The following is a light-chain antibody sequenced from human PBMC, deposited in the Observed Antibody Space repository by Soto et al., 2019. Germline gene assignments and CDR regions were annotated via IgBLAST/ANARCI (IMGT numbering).Light chain of an antibody. CDR2: EVS. CDR1: SSDVGANNDY. J-gene: IGLJ1*01. Sequence: ALTQPPSASGSPGQSVTISCTGTSSDVGANNDYVSWYQQHPGKVPKLMIYEVSKRPPGVPDRFSGSKSGNTASLTVSGLQADHGADYYCSSYAGSDNFVFGTGTKVTVL. CDR3: SSYAGSDNFV. V-gene: IGLV2-8*01.